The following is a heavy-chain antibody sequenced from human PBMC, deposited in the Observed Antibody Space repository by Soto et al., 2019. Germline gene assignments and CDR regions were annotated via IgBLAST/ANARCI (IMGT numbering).Heavy chain of an antibody. CDR3: ARDHRYSGYGWVFDY. J-gene: IGHJ4*02. Sequence: SVKVSCKASGGTFSSYTISWVRQAPGQGLEWMGRIIPILGIANYAQKFQGRVTMTGDKSTSTVYMELSSLRSEDTAVYYCARDHRYSGYGWVFDYWGQGTLVTVSS. CDR2: IIPILGIA. V-gene: IGHV1-69*04. CDR1: GGTFSSYT. D-gene: IGHD5-12*01.